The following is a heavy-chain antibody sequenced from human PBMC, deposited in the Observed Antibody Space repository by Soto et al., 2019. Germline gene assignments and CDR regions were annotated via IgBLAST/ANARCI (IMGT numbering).Heavy chain of an antibody. J-gene: IGHJ5*02. Sequence: ASVKVSCKASGYTFTSYGISWVRQAPGQGLEWMGWISAYNGNTNYAQKLQGRVTMTTDTSTSTAYMELRSLRSDDTAVYYCARALGDVLRYFDWSNWFAPSGHGTLVTVS. CDR3: ARALGDVLRYFDWSNWFAP. CDR1: GYTFTSYG. D-gene: IGHD3-9*01. V-gene: IGHV1-18*01. CDR2: ISAYNGNT.